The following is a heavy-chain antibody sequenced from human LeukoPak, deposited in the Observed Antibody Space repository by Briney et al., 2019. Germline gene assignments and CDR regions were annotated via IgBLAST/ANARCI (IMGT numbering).Heavy chain of an antibody. D-gene: IGHD3-3*01. J-gene: IGHJ5*02. V-gene: IGHV1-2*02. CDR2: INPNNGGT. CDR1: GYTFTDYN. Sequence: ASVKVSCKASGYTFTDYNMHWVRQAPGQGLEWMGWINPNNGGTNYTEKFQGRVIMTRDTSISTAYMELSRLRSDDTAVYHCARGDRNYDFWTVYSKNGSAPWGRGTLVTVSS. CDR3: ARGDRNYDFWTVYSKNGSAP.